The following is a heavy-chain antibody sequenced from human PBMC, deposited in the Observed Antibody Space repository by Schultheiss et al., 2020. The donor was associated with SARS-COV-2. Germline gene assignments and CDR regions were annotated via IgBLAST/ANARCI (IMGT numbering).Heavy chain of an antibody. J-gene: IGHJ1*01. CDR3: ASLKSIGAFLQH. CDR1: GGSFSAYY. V-gene: IGHV4-34*01. Sequence: SQTLSLTCAVYGGSFSAYYWSWIRQPPGKGLEWIGEINHSGTTNYKPSLKSRVTISVDTSKNQFSLKLSSVTAADTAVYYCASLKSIGAFLQHWGQGTLVTVSS. CDR2: INHSGTT. D-gene: IGHD3-16*01.